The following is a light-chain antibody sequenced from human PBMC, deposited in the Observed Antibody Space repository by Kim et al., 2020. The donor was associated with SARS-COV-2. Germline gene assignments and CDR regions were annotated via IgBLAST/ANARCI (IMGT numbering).Light chain of an antibody. CDR3: QQSYSTPG. V-gene: IGKV1-39*01. CDR1: QSISIY. J-gene: IGKJ3*01. CDR2: AAS. Sequence: SASVGDRVTITCRASQSISIYLNWYQQKPGKAPKLLIYAASTLQSGVPSRFSGSGSGTDFTLTISSLQPEDFATYYCQQSYSTPGFGPGTKVDIK.